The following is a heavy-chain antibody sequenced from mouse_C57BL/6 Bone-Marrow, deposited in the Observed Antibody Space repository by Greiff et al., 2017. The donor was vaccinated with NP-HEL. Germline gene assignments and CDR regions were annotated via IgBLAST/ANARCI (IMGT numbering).Heavy chain of an antibody. D-gene: IGHD2-10*02. J-gene: IGHJ4*01. CDR2: INPSSGYT. V-gene: IGHV1-7*01. CDR1: GYTFTSYW. CDR3: ARRPLGNAMDY. Sequence: VQLQESGAELAKPGASVKLSCKASGYTFTSYWMHWVKQRPGQGLEWIGYINPSSGYTKYNQKFKDKATLTADKSSSTAYMQLSSLTYEDAAVYDCARRPLGNAMDYWGQGTSVTVSS.